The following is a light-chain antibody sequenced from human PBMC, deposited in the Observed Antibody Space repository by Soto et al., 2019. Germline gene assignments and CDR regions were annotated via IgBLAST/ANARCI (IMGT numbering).Light chain of an antibody. Sequence: QLVLTQSPSASASLGASVKFTCTLSSGHSNYAIAWHQQQPEKGPRYLMKLNSDGSHSRGDGIPDRFSGSSSGAERYLTISSLQSEDEADYYCLTCDAGIVVFGGGTKVTVL. CDR2: LNSDGSH. J-gene: IGLJ2*01. CDR3: LTCDAGIVV. V-gene: IGLV4-69*01. CDR1: SGHSNYA.